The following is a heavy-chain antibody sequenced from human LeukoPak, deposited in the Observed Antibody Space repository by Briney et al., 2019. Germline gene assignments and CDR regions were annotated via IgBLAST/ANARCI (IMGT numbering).Heavy chain of an antibody. CDR1: GYTLTELS. CDR3: ATVGYCGGDCQGGFDL. V-gene: IGHV1-24*01. D-gene: IGHD2-21*02. Sequence: PVASVKVSCKVSGYTLTELSMHWVRQAPGKGLEWMGGFDPEDGETICAQKFQGRVTMTEDTSTDTAYMELSSLRSEDTAVYYCATVGYCGGDCQGGFDLWGRGTLVTVSS. CDR2: FDPEDGET. J-gene: IGHJ2*01.